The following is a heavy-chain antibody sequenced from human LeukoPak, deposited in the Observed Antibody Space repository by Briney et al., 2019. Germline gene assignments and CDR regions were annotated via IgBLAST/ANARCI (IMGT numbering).Heavy chain of an antibody. CDR2: ISSSSSYI. CDR1: GVTFSSYS. CDR3: ARGYGSGSYYLYNWFDP. V-gene: IGHV3-21*01. Sequence: GGSLRLSCAASGVTFSSYSMNWVRQAPGKGLEWVSSISSSSSYIYYADSVKRRFTISRDNAKNSLYLQMNSLRAEDTAVYYCARGYGSGSYYLYNWFDPWGQGTLVTVSS. D-gene: IGHD3-10*01. J-gene: IGHJ5*02.